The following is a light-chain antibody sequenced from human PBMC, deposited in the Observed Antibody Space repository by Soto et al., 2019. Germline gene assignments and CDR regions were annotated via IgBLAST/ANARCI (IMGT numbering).Light chain of an antibody. V-gene: IGKV1-5*03. Sequence: DIQMTQSPSTLSASVRDGVTITCRASQSISSSLAWYQQKPGKDPKLLIYKSSIFESGVPSRFSGTGSVTDFKLTNSSLQTDDLATYYCQHYNSYPWTLGQGTKVEIK. J-gene: IGKJ1*01. CDR3: QHYNSYPWT. CDR1: QSISSS. CDR2: KSS.